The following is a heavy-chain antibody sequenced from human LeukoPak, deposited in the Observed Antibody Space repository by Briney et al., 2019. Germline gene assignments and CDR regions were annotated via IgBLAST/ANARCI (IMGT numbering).Heavy chain of an antibody. Sequence: GGSLRLSCAASGFTFSDYYMSWIRQAPGKGLEWISYISGSGSTIYYADSVKGRFTISRDNAKNSLYLQMNSLRAEDTAVYYCARPGWVLVTATFLDYWGQGTLVTVSS. CDR2: ISGSGSTI. CDR1: GFTFSDYY. J-gene: IGHJ4*02. CDR3: ARPGWVLVTATFLDY. D-gene: IGHD2-15*01. V-gene: IGHV3-11*01.